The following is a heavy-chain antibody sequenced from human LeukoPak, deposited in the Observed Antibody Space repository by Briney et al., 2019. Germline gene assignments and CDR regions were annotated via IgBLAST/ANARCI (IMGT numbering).Heavy chain of an antibody. D-gene: IGHD4-23*01. CDR1: GFTFSSYG. Sequence: PGGSLRLSCAASGFTFSSYGMNWVRQAPGKGPEWVSAISGSGGTAYYADSVKGRFTISRDNSKNTLYLHMNSLRAEDTAVYYCARDYGGSSPFDYWGQGTLVTVSS. CDR3: ARDYGGSSPFDY. J-gene: IGHJ4*02. CDR2: ISGSGGTA. V-gene: IGHV3-23*01.